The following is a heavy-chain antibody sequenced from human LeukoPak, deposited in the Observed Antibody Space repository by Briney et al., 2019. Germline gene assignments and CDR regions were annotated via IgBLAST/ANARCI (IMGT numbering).Heavy chain of an antibody. V-gene: IGHV3-23*01. Sequence: GGSLRLSCAASGFTFSSYAMSWVRQAPGKGLEWVSAISGSGGSTYYADSVKGRFTISRDNSKNTLYLQMNSLRAEDTAVYYCAKKVITFGGVIPYYFDYWGQGTLVTVPS. J-gene: IGHJ4*02. D-gene: IGHD3-16*02. CDR2: ISGSGGST. CDR3: AKKVITFGGVIPYYFDY. CDR1: GFTFSSYA.